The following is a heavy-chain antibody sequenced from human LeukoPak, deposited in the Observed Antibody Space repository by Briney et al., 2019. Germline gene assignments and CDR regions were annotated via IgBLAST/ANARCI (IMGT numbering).Heavy chain of an antibody. D-gene: IGHD2-21*02. CDR1: GFTFRSYW. CDR3: ARGAFVVVTANFDY. J-gene: IGHJ4*02. CDR2: INNDGSST. V-gene: IGHV3-74*01. Sequence: PGGSLRLSCAASGFTFRSYWMHWVRQVPGEGLVWVSRINNDGSSTNYADSVKGRFTISRDNSKNTLYLQMNSLRAEDTAVYYCARGAFVVVTANFDYWGQGTLVTVSS.